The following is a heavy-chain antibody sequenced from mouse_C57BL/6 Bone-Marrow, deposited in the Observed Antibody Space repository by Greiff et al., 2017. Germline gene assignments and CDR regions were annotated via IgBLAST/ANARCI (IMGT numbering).Heavy chain of an antibody. V-gene: IGHV3-8*01. J-gene: IGHJ2*01. CDR1: GYSITSDY. D-gene: IGHD1-1*01. Sequence: EVQLVESGPGLAKPSPTLSLTCSVTGYSITSDYWNWIRKFPGNKLEYMGYMSYSGSTTYNPSLKSRISTTRDTSKNKYYLLLNSVPTEDTATYYYARSYSLPFDYWGQGTTLTVSS. CDR2: MSYSGST. CDR3: ARSYSLPFDY.